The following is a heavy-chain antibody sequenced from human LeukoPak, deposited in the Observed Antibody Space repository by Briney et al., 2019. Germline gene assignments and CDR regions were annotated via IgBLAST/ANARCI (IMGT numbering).Heavy chain of an antibody. CDR2: ISYDGSNK. D-gene: IGHD6-13*01. V-gene: IGHV3-30*18. J-gene: IGHJ4*02. CDR3: AKDRAPYSSSSFVFDY. CDR1: GFTFSSYG. Sequence: GGSLRLSCAASGFTFSSYGMHWVRQAPGKGLEWVAVISYDGSNKYYADSVKGRFTISRDNSKNTLYLQMNSLRAEGTAVYYCAKDRAPYSSSSFVFDYWGQGTLVTVSS.